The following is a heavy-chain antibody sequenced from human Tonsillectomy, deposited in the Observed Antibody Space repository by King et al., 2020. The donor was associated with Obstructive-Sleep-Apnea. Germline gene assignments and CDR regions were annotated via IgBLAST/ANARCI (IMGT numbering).Heavy chain of an antibody. Sequence: VQLVESGGGLVQPGGSLRLSCAASGFSVRSHYRSWVRQTPGKGLECVALIQNAGDTLYADSVKGRFSISRDDSKNTLYLQMNSLRVEDTAVYFCAREMVGTPDRYFDAFDIWGRGTAVAVSS. J-gene: IGHJ3*02. V-gene: IGHV3-66*01. CDR2: IQNAGDT. D-gene: IGHD2-21*02. CDR3: AREMVGTPDRYFDAFDI. CDR1: GFSVRSHY.